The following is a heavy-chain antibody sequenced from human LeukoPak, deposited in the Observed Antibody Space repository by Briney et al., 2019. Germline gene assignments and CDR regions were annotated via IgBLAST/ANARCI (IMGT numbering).Heavy chain of an antibody. CDR2: ISYDGSNK. J-gene: IGHJ5*02. CDR3: AKLGHFNWFDP. D-gene: IGHD3-3*02. Sequence: PGRSLRLSCAASGFTFSSYGMHWVRQAPGKGLEWVAVISYDGSNKYYADSVKGRFTISRDNSKNTLYLQMNSLRAEDTAVYYCAKLGHFNWFDPWGQGTLVTVSS. CDR1: GFTFSSYG. V-gene: IGHV3-30*18.